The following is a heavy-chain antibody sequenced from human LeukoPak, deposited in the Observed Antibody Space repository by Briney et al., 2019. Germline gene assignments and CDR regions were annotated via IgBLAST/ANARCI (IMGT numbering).Heavy chain of an antibody. CDR3: AKTNGYYDY. CDR1: GFTFSSYG. D-gene: IGHD3-22*01. CDR2: ISGSGDNT. V-gene: IGHV3-23*01. Sequence: PGGSLRLSCAASGFTFSSYGMHWVRQAPGKGLEWVSSISGSGDNTYYADSVKGRSAISRDNSKNTLYLQMDSLRVEDTAVYHCAKTNGYYDYWGRGTLVTVSS. J-gene: IGHJ4*02.